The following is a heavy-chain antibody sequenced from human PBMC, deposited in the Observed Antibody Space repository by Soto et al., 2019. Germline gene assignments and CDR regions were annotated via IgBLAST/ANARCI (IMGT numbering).Heavy chain of an antibody. CDR3: ARGGGSSSNYYYYGMDV. J-gene: IGHJ6*02. CDR1: GYTFTSYD. CDR2: MNPNSGNT. D-gene: IGHD6-6*01. V-gene: IGHV1-8*01. Sequence: GASVKVSCKASGYTFTSYDINWVRQATGQGLEWMGWMNPNSGNTGYAQKFQGRVTMTRNTSISTAYMELSSLGSEDTAVYYCARGGGSSSNYYYYGMDVWGQGTTVTVSS.